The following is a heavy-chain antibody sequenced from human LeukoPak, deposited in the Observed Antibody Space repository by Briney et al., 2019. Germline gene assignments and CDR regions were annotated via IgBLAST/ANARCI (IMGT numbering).Heavy chain of an antibody. V-gene: IGHV4-39*07. CDR1: GGSISSSSYY. D-gene: IGHD4/OR15-4a*01. CDR2: IYYSGST. CDR3: ARDRFYGGAVAPIDY. J-gene: IGHJ4*02. Sequence: PSETLSLTCTVSGGSISSSSYYWGWIRQPPGKGLERIGSIYYSGSTYYNPSLKSRVTISVDTSKNQFSLKLSSVTAADTAVYYCARDRFYGGAVAPIDYWGQGTLVTVSS.